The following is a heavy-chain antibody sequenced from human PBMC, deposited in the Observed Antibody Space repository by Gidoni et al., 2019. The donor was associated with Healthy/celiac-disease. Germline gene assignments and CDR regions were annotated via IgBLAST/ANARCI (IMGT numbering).Heavy chain of an antibody. CDR2: ISWDGGST. V-gene: IGHV3-43*01. J-gene: IGHJ6*03. Sequence: EVQLVESGGVVVQPGGSLRLSCAASGFTFDDYTMHWVRQAPGKGLEWVSLISWDGGSTYYADSVKGRFTISRDNSKNSLYLQMNSLRTEDTALYYCHGQYQLRHNYYYYMDVWGKGTTVTVSS. CDR3: HGQYQLRHNYYYYMDV. D-gene: IGHD2-2*01. CDR1: GFTFDDYT.